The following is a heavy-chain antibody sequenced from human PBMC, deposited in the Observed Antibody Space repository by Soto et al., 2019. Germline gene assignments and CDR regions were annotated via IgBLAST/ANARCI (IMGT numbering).Heavy chain of an antibody. CDR2: IYFSGST. CDR1: GGSISSSDNY. CDR3: ARLVAGRGGGYYYGPFDY. V-gene: IGHV4-39*01. J-gene: IGHJ4*02. D-gene: IGHD3-22*01. Sequence: SETLSLTCTVSGGSISSSDNYWGWIRQPPGKGLEWIGSIYFSGSTYYNPSLKSRVIISVDTSKIQFSLRLSSVTAADTAVYYCARLVAGRGGGYYYGPFDYWGQGTLVTVSS.